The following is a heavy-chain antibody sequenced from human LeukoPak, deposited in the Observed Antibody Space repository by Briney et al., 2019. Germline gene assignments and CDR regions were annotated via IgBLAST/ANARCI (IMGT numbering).Heavy chain of an antibody. Sequence: GRSLRLSCAASGFTFSSYAMDWVRQAPGKGLEWVSSISGSGGSTYYADSVKGRFTISRDNSKNTLYLQMNSLRAEDTAVYYCAKDKDYYGSGSSDYWGQGTLVTVSS. J-gene: IGHJ4*02. V-gene: IGHV3-23*01. CDR3: AKDKDYYGSGSSDY. D-gene: IGHD3-10*01. CDR2: ISGSGGST. CDR1: GFTFSSYA.